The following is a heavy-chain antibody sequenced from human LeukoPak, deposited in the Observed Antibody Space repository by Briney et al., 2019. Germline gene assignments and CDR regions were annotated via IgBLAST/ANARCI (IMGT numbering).Heavy chain of an antibody. V-gene: IGHV1-8*01. CDR1: GYTFTSYD. CDR3: ATLGITISRMDV. Sequence: ASVKVSCKASGYTFTSYDINWVRQATGQGLEWMGWMNPNSGNTGYAQKFQGRVTMTRNTSISTAYMELSSLRSEDTAVYYCATLGITISRMDVWGQGTTVTVSS. CDR2: MNPNSGNT. J-gene: IGHJ6*02. D-gene: IGHD3-9*01.